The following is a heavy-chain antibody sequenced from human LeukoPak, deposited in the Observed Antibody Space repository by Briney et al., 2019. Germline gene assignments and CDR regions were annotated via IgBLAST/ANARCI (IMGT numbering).Heavy chain of an antibody. V-gene: IGHV4-4*07. CDR3: ARGVAGNGYYFDY. Sequence: SETLSLTCTVSGGSISSHYWSWIRQPAGKGLEWIGRIYTSGNTNYNPSLKSRVTMSLDTSKNQFSLKLSSVTAADTAVYYCARGVAGNGYYFDYWGQGTLVTVSS. D-gene: IGHD6-19*01. J-gene: IGHJ4*02. CDR1: GGSISSHY. CDR2: IYTSGNT.